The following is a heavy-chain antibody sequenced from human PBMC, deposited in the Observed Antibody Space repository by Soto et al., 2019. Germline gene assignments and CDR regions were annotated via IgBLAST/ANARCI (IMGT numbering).Heavy chain of an antibody. J-gene: IGHJ6*02. CDR2: IIPIFGTA. V-gene: IGHV1-69*13. CDR3: AKSATGYYYYGMDV. Sequence: SVKVSCKASGVTFSSYAISWVRQAPGQGLEWMGGIIPIFGTANYAQKFQGRVTITADESTSTAYMELSSLRSEDTAVYYCAKSATGYYYYGMDVWGQGTTVTVSS. CDR1: GVTFSSYA. D-gene: IGHD2-15*01.